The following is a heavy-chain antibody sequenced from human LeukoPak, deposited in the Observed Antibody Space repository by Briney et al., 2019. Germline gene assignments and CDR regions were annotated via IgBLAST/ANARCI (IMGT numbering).Heavy chain of an antibody. CDR2: ISGSGGST. Sequence: PGGSLRLSCAASGFTFSGYAMSWVRQAPGKGLEWVSAISGSGGSTYYADSVKGRFTISRDNSKNTLYLQMNSLRAEDTAVYYCATLTGTLLEWFNFDYWGQGTLVTVSS. J-gene: IGHJ4*02. CDR1: GFTFSGYA. D-gene: IGHD3-3*01. V-gene: IGHV3-23*01. CDR3: ATLTGTLLEWFNFDY.